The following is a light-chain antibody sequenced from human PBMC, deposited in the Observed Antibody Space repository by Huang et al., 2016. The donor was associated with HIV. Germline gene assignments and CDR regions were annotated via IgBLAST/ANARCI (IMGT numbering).Light chain of an antibody. J-gene: IGKJ1*01. CDR1: QSLLHSNVYNY. CDR2: LGS. Sequence: DIVMTQSPLSLPVTPGEPASISCRSSQSLLHSNVYNYLDWYLQKPGQSPQLLIYLGSSRASGVPDRFSGSGSGTDFTLKISRVEAEDVGVYYCMQALQTPPWTFGQGTKVEIK. CDR3: MQALQTPPWT. V-gene: IGKV2-28*01.